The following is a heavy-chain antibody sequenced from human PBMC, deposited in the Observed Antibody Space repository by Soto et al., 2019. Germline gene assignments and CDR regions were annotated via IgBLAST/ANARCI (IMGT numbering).Heavy chain of an antibody. J-gene: IGHJ4*02. V-gene: IGHV3-11*01. CDR2: IDTRGTKI. CDR3: ASHYDMWSGYLSPVDY. Sequence: QVQLVESGGDLVKPGGSLRLSCAASGYTFSDYYMSWIRQAPGKGLEWISHIDTRGTKIYYADSVKGRFTITRDNAKNSLCLEMNSLGDEDTAVYYCASHYDMWSGYLSPVDYWGQGTLVTVSS. CDR1: GYTFSDYY. D-gene: IGHD3-3*01.